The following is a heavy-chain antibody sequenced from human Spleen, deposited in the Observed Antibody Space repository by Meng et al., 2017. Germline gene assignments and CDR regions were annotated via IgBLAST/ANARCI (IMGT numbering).Heavy chain of an antibody. V-gene: IGHV4-4*02. CDR1: GDSISSNYW. D-gene: IGHD4-11*01. Sequence: QVHLQGSGPGLVKPSGTWSLTCAVSGDSISSNYWWSWVRQPPGKGLEWIGEIYHSGSTNYNPSLESRATISVDTSQNNLSLKLSSVTAADSAVYYCARGPTTMAHDFDYWGQGTLVTVSS. CDR3: ARGPTTMAHDFDY. CDR2: IYHSGST. J-gene: IGHJ4*02.